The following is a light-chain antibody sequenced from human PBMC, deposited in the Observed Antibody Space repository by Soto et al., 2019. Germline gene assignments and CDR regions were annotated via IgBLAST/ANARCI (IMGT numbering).Light chain of an antibody. CDR2: GGS. CDR3: QQTYSDPWT. J-gene: IGKJ1*01. V-gene: IGKV3-20*01. CDR1: QSVSSNH. Sequence: EIVLTQSPVTRSLSPGERATLSCRASQSVSSNHLAWYQQKPGQAPRLLIYGGSSRATGIPVRFSGRDSGTDLTLTISGLQPEDFATYYCQQTYSDPWTFGQGTKVDIK.